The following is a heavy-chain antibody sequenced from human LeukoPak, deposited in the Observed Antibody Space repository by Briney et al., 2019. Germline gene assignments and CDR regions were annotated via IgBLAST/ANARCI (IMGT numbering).Heavy chain of an antibody. Sequence: ASVKVSCKASGYTFTGYYMHWVRQAPGQGLEWMGWINPLSGGTSYAQKLQGRVTMTTDTSISTAYMELNRLTSDDTAVYYCARDQSGGVWDLLSYYYMDVWGKGTTVTVSS. D-gene: IGHD1-26*01. J-gene: IGHJ6*03. CDR3: ARDQSGGVWDLLSYYYMDV. CDR2: INPLSGGT. CDR1: GYTFTGYY. V-gene: IGHV1-2*02.